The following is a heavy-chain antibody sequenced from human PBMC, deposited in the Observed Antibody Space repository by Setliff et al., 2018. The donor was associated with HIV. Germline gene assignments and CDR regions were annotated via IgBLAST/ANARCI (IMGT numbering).Heavy chain of an antibody. CDR3: ARAEVWGVDY. V-gene: IGHV4-59*01. CDR1: GASIRTYY. J-gene: IGHJ4*02. D-gene: IGHD7-27*01. Sequence: SETLSLTCTVSGASIRTYYWGWIRQPPGKGLEWVGHAYHSGSTNYNPSLKSRVTISVDTSKNQFSLKLSSVTAADTAVYYCARAEVWGVDYWGQGTLVTVSS. CDR2: AYHSGST.